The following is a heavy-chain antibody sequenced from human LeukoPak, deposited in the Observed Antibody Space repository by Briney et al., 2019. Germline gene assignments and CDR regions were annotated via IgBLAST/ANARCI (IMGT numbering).Heavy chain of an antibody. CDR3: ARDGDYGDDY. V-gene: IGHV4-39*07. Sequence: SETLSLTCTVSGGSISSSSYYWGWIRQPPGKGLEWIGSIYYSGSTYYNPSLKSRVTISVDTSKNQFSLKLSSVTAADTAVYYCARDGDYGDDYWGQGTLVTVSS. CDR2: IYYSGST. J-gene: IGHJ4*02. CDR1: GGSISSSSYY. D-gene: IGHD4-17*01.